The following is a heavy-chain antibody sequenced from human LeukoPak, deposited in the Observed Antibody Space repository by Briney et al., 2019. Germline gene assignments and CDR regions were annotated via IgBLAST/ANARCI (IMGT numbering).Heavy chain of an antibody. Sequence: SVKVSCKASGGTFSSYAISWVRQAPGQGLEWMGRIIPILGIANYAQKFQGRVTITADKSTSTAYMELSSLRSEDTAVYYCARDRFHDAFDIWGQGTMVTVSS. D-gene: IGHD2/OR15-2a*01. J-gene: IGHJ3*02. CDR1: GGTFSSYA. CDR2: IIPILGIA. CDR3: ARDRFHDAFDI. V-gene: IGHV1-69*04.